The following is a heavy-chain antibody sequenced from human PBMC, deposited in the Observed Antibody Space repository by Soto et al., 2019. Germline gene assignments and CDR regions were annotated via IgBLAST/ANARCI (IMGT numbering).Heavy chain of an antibody. Sequence: EVLLLESGGGLVQPGGSLRLSCVASGFTFKNYDMRWVHQAPGKGLEWVSGISGSGAITYYADSVRGRFTISRDNSKNTLYLQLNSLRAEDTAIYYCAKDRQFRSYYESAGHYNNWGQGTLVTVSS. V-gene: IGHV3-23*01. CDR3: AKDRQFRSYYESAGHYNN. CDR1: GFTFKNYD. CDR2: ISGSGAIT. D-gene: IGHD3-10*01. J-gene: IGHJ4*02.